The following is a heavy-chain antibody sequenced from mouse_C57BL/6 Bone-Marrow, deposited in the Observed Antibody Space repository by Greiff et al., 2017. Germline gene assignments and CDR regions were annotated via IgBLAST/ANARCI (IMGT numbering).Heavy chain of an antibody. J-gene: IGHJ3*01. CDR1: GFTFSDYG. CDR2: ISSGSSTI. CDR3: ARGAYGSSSWFAY. V-gene: IGHV5-17*01. Sequence: EVQLVESGGGLVKPGGSLKLSCAASGFTFSDYGMHWVRQAPEKGLEWVAYISSGSSTIYYADTVKGRFTISRDNAKNTLFLQMTSLRSEDTAMYYCARGAYGSSSWFAYWGQGTLVTVSA. D-gene: IGHD1-1*01.